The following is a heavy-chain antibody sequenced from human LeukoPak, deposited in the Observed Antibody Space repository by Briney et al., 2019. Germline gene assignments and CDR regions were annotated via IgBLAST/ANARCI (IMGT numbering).Heavy chain of an antibody. J-gene: IGHJ4*02. CDR2: IYTSGNT. Sequence: PSETLSLTCTVSGGSIGTYYRSWIRHPAGKGLEWIGRIYTSGNTKYNPSLKSRVTISVDTSKNQFSLKLTSLTAADTAIYYCARDSGRRGYPEYSFDYWGQGTLVTVSS. V-gene: IGHV4-4*07. CDR3: ARDSGRRGYPEYSFDY. CDR1: GGSIGTYY. D-gene: IGHD3-10*01.